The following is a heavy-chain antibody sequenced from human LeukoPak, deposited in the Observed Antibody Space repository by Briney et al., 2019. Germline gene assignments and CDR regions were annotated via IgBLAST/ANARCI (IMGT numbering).Heavy chain of an antibody. CDR1: GFTFNNYW. V-gene: IGHV3-74*01. CDR2: ISTDGSGT. J-gene: IGHJ5*02. Sequence: GGSLRLSCAASGFTFNNYWMHWVRQVPGKGLVWVSRISTDGSGTTYADSVRGRFTISRDNAKNTVYLQMNSLRAEDTAVYYCARAAISAAGTSPIDPWGQGTLVTVSS. CDR3: ARAAISAAGTSPIDP. D-gene: IGHD6-13*01.